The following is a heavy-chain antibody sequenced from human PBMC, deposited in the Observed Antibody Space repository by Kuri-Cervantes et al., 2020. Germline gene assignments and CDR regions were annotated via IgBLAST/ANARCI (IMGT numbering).Heavy chain of an antibody. V-gene: IGHV3-30*05. CDR1: GFTFSIYW. CDR2: ISYDGSNK. Sequence: GESLKISCGASGFTFSIYWMSWVRQAPGKGLEWVAVISYDGSNKYYADSVKGRFTISRDNSKNTLYLQMNSLRAEGTAVYYCAKEVQLLPYYYYGMDVWGQGTTVTVSS. D-gene: IGHD2-15*01. J-gene: IGHJ6*02. CDR3: AKEVQLLPYYYYGMDV.